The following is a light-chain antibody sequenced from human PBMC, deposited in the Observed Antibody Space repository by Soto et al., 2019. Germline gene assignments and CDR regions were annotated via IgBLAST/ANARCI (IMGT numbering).Light chain of an antibody. V-gene: IGKV3-11*01. CDR1: QSVSSY. Sequence: EIVLTQSPATLSLSPGERATLSCRASQSVSSYLAWYQQKPGQAPMLLIYDASNRATGIPARFSGSGSGTDFTLTISSLEPEDFAVYYCQQRSNWPPYTLGQGTKLEIK. CDR2: DAS. CDR3: QQRSNWPPYT. J-gene: IGKJ2*01.